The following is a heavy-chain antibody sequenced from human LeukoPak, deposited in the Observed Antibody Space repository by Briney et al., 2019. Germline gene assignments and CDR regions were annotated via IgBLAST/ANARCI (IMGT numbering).Heavy chain of an antibody. D-gene: IGHD6-13*01. CDR3: ASRISSSWSILVEY. CDR2: INTKTGNP. J-gene: IGHJ4*02. V-gene: IGHV7-4-1*02. Sequence: ASVKVSCKASGYTFSKYAMNWVRQAPGQGLEWMGWINTKTGNPTYAQGFTGRFVFSLETSVSTTHLQIISLKAEDTAVYYCASRISSSWSILVEYWGQGTLDTVSS. CDR1: GYTFSKYA.